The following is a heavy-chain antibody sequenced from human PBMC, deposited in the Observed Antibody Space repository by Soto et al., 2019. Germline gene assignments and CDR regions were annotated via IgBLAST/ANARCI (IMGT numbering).Heavy chain of an antibody. CDR1: GYTFTSYY. J-gene: IGHJ5*02. CDR3: AREIYGDYVWFEP. Sequence: ASVKVSCKASGYTFTSYYLHWVRQAPGQGLEWMGIINPSGGSTSYAQKFQGRVTMTRDTSTSTVYMELSSLRSEDTAVYYCAREIYGDYVWFEPWGQGTLVTVSS. D-gene: IGHD4-17*01. CDR2: INPSGGST. V-gene: IGHV1-46*01.